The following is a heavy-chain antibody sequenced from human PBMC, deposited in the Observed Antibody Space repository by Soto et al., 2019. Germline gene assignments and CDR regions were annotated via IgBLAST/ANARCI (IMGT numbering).Heavy chain of an antibody. CDR1: GFTFRSYA. D-gene: IGHD3-3*01. CDR2: ISGSGGST. V-gene: IGHV3-23*01. J-gene: IGHJ6*02. Sequence: GGSLRLSCAASGFTFRSYAMSWVRQALGKGLEWVPAISGSGGSTYYTASVKCRFTTSRDNPKNTLYVQMNSLRVEDTAVYYCAKDRDLMPGVTRERATYGLDVWGQGTTVTVSS. CDR3: AKDRDLMPGVTRERATYGLDV.